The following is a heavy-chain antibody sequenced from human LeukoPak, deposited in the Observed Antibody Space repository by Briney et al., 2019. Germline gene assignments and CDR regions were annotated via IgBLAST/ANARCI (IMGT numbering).Heavy chain of an antibody. J-gene: IGHJ5*02. D-gene: IGHD6-13*01. CDR2: ISGSGGST. CDR1: GFTFSSYA. CDR3: AKDNYHSSSFLNWFGP. Sequence: GGSLRLSCAASGFTFSSYAMSWVRQAPGKGLEWVSAISGSGGSTYYADSVKGRFTISRDNSKNTLYLQMNSLRAEDTAVYCCAKDNYHSSSFLNWFGPWGQGTLVTVSS. V-gene: IGHV3-23*01.